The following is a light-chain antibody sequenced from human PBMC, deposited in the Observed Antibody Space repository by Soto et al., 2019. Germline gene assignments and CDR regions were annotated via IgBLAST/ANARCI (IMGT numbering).Light chain of an antibody. J-gene: IGKJ1*01. Sequence: EIVLAQSPGVLSLSPGDRATLFCRASQSVSSTYLAWYKHKPGQAPRLLIYGASTRATGIPDRFSGSGSGTDFTLIISRLEPEDCAVYCCQQFGRSPWTFGQGTRVEIK. CDR2: GAS. CDR3: QQFGRSPWT. CDR1: QSVSSTY. V-gene: IGKV3-20*01.